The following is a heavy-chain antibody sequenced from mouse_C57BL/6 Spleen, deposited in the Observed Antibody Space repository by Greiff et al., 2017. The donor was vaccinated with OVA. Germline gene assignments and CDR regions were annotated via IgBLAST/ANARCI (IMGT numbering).Heavy chain of an antibody. V-gene: IGHV1-82*01. CDR2: IYPGDGDT. CDR1: GYAFSSSW. CDR3: ARRDYGSSQRYFDV. J-gene: IGHJ1*03. Sequence: VKLMESGPELVKPGASVKISCKASGYAFSSSWMNWVKQRPGKGLEWIGRIYPGDGDTNYNGKFKGKATLTADKSSSTAYMQLSSLTSEDSVVYFCARRDYGSSQRYFDVWGTGTTVTVSS. D-gene: IGHD1-1*01.